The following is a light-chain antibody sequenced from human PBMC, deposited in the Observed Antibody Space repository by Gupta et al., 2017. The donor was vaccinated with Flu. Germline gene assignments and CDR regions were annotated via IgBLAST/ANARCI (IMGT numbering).Light chain of an antibody. J-gene: IGKJ2*03. V-gene: IGKV3-20*01. Sequence: EVVLTQSPGTLFLPPGERATLSCRASQSVSSSYLAWYQQKPGQAPRLLIYGASSRATGIPDRFSGSGSGTDFTLTISRLEPEDFAVYYCQQYGSSPPYSFGQGTKLEIK. CDR1: QSVSSSY. CDR2: GAS. CDR3: QQYGSSPPYS.